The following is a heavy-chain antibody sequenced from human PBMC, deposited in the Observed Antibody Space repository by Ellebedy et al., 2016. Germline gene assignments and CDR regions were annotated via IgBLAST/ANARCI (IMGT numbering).Heavy chain of an antibody. J-gene: IGHJ6*03. CDR1: GGSFSGYY. Sequence: SETLSLXXAVYGGSFSGYYWSWIRQPPGKGLEWIGEINHSGSTNYNPSLKSRVTISVDTSKNQSSLKLSSVTAADTAVYYCARGAPITIFGVVRPFYYMDVWGKGTTVTVSS. CDR3: ARGAPITIFGVVRPFYYMDV. CDR2: INHSGST. V-gene: IGHV4-34*01. D-gene: IGHD3-3*01.